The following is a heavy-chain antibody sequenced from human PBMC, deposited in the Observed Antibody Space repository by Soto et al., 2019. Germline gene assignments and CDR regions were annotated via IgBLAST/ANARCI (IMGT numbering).Heavy chain of an antibody. CDR2: IIPIFGTA. Sequence: SVKVSCKASGGTFSSYAISWVRQAPGQGLEWMGGIIPIFGTANYAQKFQGRATITADESTSTAYMELSSLRSEDTAVYYCAKDLKKTLFGVVMTDSYWGQGTLVTVSS. V-gene: IGHV1-69*13. D-gene: IGHD3-3*01. CDR1: GGTFSSYA. CDR3: AKDLKKTLFGVVMTDSY. J-gene: IGHJ4*02.